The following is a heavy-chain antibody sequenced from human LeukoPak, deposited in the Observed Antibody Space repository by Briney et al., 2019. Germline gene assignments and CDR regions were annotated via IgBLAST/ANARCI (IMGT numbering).Heavy chain of an antibody. J-gene: IGHJ4*02. CDR3: ARAGGSGYDDY. CDR2: LKQDGSEK. V-gene: IGHV3-7*01. D-gene: IGHD5-12*01. CDR1: GFTFSSYW. Sequence: GGSLRLSCAASGFTFSSYWMSWVRQAPGKGLEWVANLKQDGSEKYYVDSVKGRFTISRDNAKNSLYLQMNSLRAEDTAVYYCARAGGSGYDDYWGQGTLVTVSS.